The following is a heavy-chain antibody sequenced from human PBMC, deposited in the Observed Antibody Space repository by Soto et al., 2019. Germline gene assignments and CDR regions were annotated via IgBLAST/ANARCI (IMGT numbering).Heavy chain of an antibody. J-gene: IGHJ6*02. V-gene: IGHV1-18*01. CDR2: ISAYNGNT. Sequence: ASVKVSCKASGYTFTSYGISWVRQAPGQGLEWMGWISAYNGNTNYTQKLQGIVTMTRDTSISTAYMELSSLRSEDTAVYYCARPSVFGVASNYYYYGMDVWGQGTTVTVSS. D-gene: IGHD3-3*01. CDR3: ARPSVFGVASNYYYYGMDV. CDR1: GYTFTSYG.